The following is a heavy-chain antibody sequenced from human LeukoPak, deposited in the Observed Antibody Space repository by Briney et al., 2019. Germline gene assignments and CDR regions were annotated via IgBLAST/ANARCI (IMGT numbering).Heavy chain of an antibody. CDR3: ARGHSSSWYNFDY. CDR2: IIPIFGTA. J-gene: IGHJ4*02. Sequence: EASVKVSCKASGGTFSSYAISWVRQAPGQGLEWMGGIIPIFGTANYAQKFQGRVTITADESTSTAYMELSSLRSEDTAAYYCARGHSSSWYNFDYWGQGTLVTVSS. V-gene: IGHV1-69*13. CDR1: GGTFSSYA. D-gene: IGHD6-13*01.